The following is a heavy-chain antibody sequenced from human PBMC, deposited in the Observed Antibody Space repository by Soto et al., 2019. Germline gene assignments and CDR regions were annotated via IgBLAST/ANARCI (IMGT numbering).Heavy chain of an antibody. CDR2: INHSGST. V-gene: IGHV4-34*01. CDR1: GGSFSDYY. D-gene: IGHD3-3*01. Sequence: SDTLSLTCAVYGGSFSDYYWSWIRQRPGKGLEWVGEINHSGSTNYNPSLKSRVPISVDTSKNQFSRKLSSVTAADTAVYYCARTGCITIFGVVKTPGCMDIWGKGTTLTVPS. J-gene: IGHJ6*03. CDR3: ARTGCITIFGVVKTPGCMDI.